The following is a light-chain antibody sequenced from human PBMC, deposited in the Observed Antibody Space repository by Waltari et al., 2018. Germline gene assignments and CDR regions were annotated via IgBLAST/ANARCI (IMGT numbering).Light chain of an antibody. CDR1: QRVDDY. J-gene: IGKJ1*01. V-gene: IGKV3-11*01. CDR3: QQRRNWPPT. CDR2: DAS. Sequence: VLTQSPATLSLSPGERATLPCRASQRVDDYMAWYQQKPGQSPRLLIYDASNRATGIPIRFSGSGFGTDFTLTISSLEPDDFAHYYCQQRRNWPPTFGQGTKVEIK.